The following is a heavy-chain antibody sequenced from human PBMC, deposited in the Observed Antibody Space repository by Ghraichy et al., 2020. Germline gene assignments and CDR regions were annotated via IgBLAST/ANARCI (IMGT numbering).Heavy chain of an antibody. J-gene: IGHJ3*02. Sequence: GESLRLSCAASGFTFSSYSMNWVRQAPGKGLEWVSSISSSSSYIYYADSVKGRFTISRDNAKNSLYLQMNSLRAEDTAVYYCARDVVLGDSSGWYYPNDAFDIWGQGTMVTVSS. V-gene: IGHV3-21*01. CDR3: ARDVVLGDSSGWYYPNDAFDI. CDR1: GFTFSSYS. CDR2: ISSSSSYI. D-gene: IGHD6-19*01.